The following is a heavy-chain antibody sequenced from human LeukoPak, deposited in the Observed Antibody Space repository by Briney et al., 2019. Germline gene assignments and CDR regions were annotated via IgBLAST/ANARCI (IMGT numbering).Heavy chain of an antibody. V-gene: IGHV1-18*01. CDR3: ARASSGWLEY. CDR2: ISAYNGNT. Sequence: GASVKVSCKASGYTFTSFGINWMRQAPGQGLEWMGWISAYNGNTNSAQKLQGRVTMTRNTSISTAYMELSSLRSEDTAVYYCARASSGWLEYWGQGTLVTVSS. CDR1: GYTFTSFG. J-gene: IGHJ4*02. D-gene: IGHD6-19*01.